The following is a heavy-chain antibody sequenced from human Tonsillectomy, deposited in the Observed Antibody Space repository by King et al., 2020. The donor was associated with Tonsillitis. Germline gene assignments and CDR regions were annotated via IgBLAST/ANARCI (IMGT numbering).Heavy chain of an antibody. CDR2: IRNDGGAK. Sequence: VQLVESGGGLVQPGGSLRLSCAASGFTFSSHAMSWVRQAPGKGLEWVSGIRNDGGAKYYADSVGGRFTVSRDNSKNTLDLQMNSLRAEDTAVSYCAKGGQYTGGWYDYWGQGTLVTVSS. CDR3: AKGGQYTGGWYDY. J-gene: IGHJ4*02. D-gene: IGHD6-19*01. V-gene: IGHV3-23*04. CDR1: GFTFSSHA.